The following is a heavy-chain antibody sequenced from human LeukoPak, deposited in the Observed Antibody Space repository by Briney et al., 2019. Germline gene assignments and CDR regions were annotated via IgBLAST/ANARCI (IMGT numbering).Heavy chain of an antibody. CDR2: INPSGGST. CDR1: GYTFIRYF. V-gene: IGHV1-46*01. Sequence: GASVKVSCKASGYTFIRYFMHWVRQAPGQGLEWMGVINPSGGSTSYAQKFQGRVTMTRYTSTSTVYMELSSLRSEDTAVYYCARFQSNTWHYNWFDPWGQGTLVIVSS. J-gene: IGHJ5*02. D-gene: IGHD2-2*02. CDR3: ARFQSNTWHYNWFDP.